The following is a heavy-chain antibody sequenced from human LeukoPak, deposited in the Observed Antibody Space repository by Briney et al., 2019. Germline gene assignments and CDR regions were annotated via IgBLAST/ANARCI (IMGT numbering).Heavy chain of an antibody. Sequence: PGGSLRLSCAASGFTFSTYAMSWVRQAPGKGLEWVSGISGSGDSPYYADSVKGRFIMSRDNSKNTLDLQMNSLRADDTAVYYCANHCSRTSCHPPGHYYYYIDVWGKGTTVTVSS. CDR1: GFTFSTYA. CDR3: ANHCSRTSCHPPGHYYYYIDV. D-gene: IGHD2-2*01. J-gene: IGHJ6*03. CDR2: ISGSGDSP. V-gene: IGHV3-23*01.